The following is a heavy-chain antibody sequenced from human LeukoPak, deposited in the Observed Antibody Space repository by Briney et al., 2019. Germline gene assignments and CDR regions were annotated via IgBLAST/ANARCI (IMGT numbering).Heavy chain of an antibody. CDR2: IYHFGST. J-gene: IGHJ6*03. CDR1: GYSISSGYY. V-gene: IGHV4-38-2*01. Sequence: SETLSLTCAVSGYSISSGYYWGWIRPPPGKGLGWIGVIYHFGSTYYNPSLKSRVPKSVDTPKNQFSRKLSSVTAADTAVYYCASQVLSRPSYYYHYYMDVWGKGTTVTVSS. D-gene: IGHD2-2*01. CDR3: ASQVLSRPSYYYHYYMDV.